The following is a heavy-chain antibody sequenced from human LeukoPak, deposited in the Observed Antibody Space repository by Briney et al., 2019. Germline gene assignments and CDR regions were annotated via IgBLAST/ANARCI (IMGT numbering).Heavy chain of an antibody. CDR3: ARGRRLITIFGVVTPFDAFDI. CDR1: GGSFSGYY. J-gene: IGHJ3*02. Sequence: KPSETLSLTCAVYGGSFSGYYWSWIRQPPGKGLEWIGEINHSGSTNYNPSLKSRVTISVDTSKNQFSLKLSSVTAADTAVYYCARGRRLITIFGVVTPFDAFDIWGQGTMVTVSS. V-gene: IGHV4-34*01. D-gene: IGHD3-3*01. CDR2: INHSGST.